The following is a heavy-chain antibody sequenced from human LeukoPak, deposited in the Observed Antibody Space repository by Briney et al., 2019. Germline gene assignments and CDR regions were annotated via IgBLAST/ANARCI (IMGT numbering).Heavy chain of an antibody. D-gene: IGHD2-15*01. CDR3: ASRSCSGGGCSSDY. J-gene: IGHJ4*02. Sequence: GGSLRLSCAASGFTVSSKHMSWVRQALGKGLEWVSVIYSGGNTYYADSVKGRFTISRDNSKNTLYLQMNSLRAEDTAVYYCASRSCSGGGCSSDYWGQGTLVTVSS. CDR2: IYSGGNT. CDR1: GFTVSSKH. V-gene: IGHV3-53*01.